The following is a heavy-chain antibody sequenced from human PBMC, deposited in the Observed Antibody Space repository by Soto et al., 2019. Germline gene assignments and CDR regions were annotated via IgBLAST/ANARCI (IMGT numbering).Heavy chain of an antibody. CDR2: ISYDGSNK. V-gene: IGHV3-30*18. D-gene: IGHD4-17*01. J-gene: IGHJ4*02. CDR1: GFTFSSYG. Sequence: GGSLRLSCAASGFTFSSYGMHWVRQAPGKGLEWVAVISYDGSNKYYADSVKGRFTISRDNSKNTLYLQMNSLRAEDTAVYYCAKDRFGYDYGDYFYFDYWGRGTLVTVSS. CDR3: AKDRFGYDYGDYFYFDY.